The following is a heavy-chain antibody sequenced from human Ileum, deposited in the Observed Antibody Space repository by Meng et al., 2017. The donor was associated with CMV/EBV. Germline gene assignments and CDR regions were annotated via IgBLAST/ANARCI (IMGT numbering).Heavy chain of an antibody. V-gene: IGHV4-34*01. J-gene: IGHJ4*02. CDR1: GGSFTDYY. Sequence: GSLRLSCSVYGGSFTDYYWSWIRQLPGKGLEWIGEINHSGSTNYNPSLKSRVTISVDTSKNQFSLKVNSVTAADTAVYYCARGHDFWSGYYFDYWGQGTLVTVSS. CDR3: ARGHDFWSGYYFDY. D-gene: IGHD3-3*01. CDR2: INHSGST.